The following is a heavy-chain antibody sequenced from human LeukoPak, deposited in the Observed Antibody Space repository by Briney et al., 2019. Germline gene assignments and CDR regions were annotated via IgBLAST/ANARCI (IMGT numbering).Heavy chain of an antibody. J-gene: IGHJ3*02. CDR2: INPSSGST. V-gene: IGHV1-46*01. CDR1: GYTFSSYY. Sequence: GASVNVSCKASGYTFSSYYMHWVRQAPGQGLEWMGIINPSSGSTNYAQKFQGRVTMTRDTSTSTVYMELSSLRSEDTAVYYCARDLSDDSSGYYYKAFDIWGQGTMVTVSS. D-gene: IGHD3-22*01. CDR3: ARDLSDDSSGYYYKAFDI.